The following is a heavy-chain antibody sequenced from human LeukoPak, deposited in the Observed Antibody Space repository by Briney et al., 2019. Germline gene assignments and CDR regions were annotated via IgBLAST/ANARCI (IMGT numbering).Heavy chain of an antibody. D-gene: IGHD4-17*01. CDR3: ATDYGDYEPIDY. CDR1: GVTLSNYA. V-gene: IGHV3-30*04. Sequence: PGRSLRLSCTASGVTLSNYAMHWVRRPPGRGLEWVAVISFDGTNKYYGDSVEGRFSVSRDNSKNTLYLQMNSLRPDDTAMYYCATDYGDYEPIDYWPQGTLVTVSS. CDR2: ISFDGTNK. J-gene: IGHJ4*02.